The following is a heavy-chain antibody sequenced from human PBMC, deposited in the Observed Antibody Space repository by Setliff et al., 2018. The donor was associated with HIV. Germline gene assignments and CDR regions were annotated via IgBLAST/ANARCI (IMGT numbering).Heavy chain of an antibody. CDR3: AKKTAAYTSGSWLHY. J-gene: IGHJ4*02. CDR2: ISGSGGST. D-gene: IGHD3-10*01. V-gene: IGHV3-23*01. CDR1: GFTFRTYG. Sequence: GGSLRLSCAASGFTFRTYGFHWVRQAPGKGLEWVSAISGSGGSTYYADSVKGRFTISRDNSKNTLYLQMNSLRAEDTAVYYCAKKTAAYTSGSWLHYWGQGTLVTVSS.